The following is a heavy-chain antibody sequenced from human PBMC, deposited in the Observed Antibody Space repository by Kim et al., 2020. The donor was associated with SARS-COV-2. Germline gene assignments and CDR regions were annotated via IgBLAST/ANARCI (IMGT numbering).Heavy chain of an antibody. D-gene: IGHD2-15*01. V-gene: IGHV3-11*06. Sequence: GGSLRLSCAASGFTFSDSYMSWFRQAPGKGLEGLECLSYISVSGSDTNYADPVRGRFTISRDNAKNSVYLQMNSLSAEDTAVHYCARHTRVSDSRGQGTL. CDR1: GFTFSDSY. CDR2: ISVSGSDT. CDR3: ARHTRVSDS. J-gene: IGHJ1*01.